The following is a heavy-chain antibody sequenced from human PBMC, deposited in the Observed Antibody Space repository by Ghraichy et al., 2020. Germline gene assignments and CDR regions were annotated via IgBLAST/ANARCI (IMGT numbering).Heavy chain of an antibody. V-gene: IGHV3-30*03. CDR3: ARDRGGYDVLTGYYYHYYGMDV. Sequence: GESLNISCVASGFTFGNYGIHWARQAPGKGLEWVALISYDGNKKDYVDSVKGRFTISRDNSKNTVYLQMNSLRAEDTAVYYCARDRGGYDVLTGYYYHYYGMDVWSQGTTVTVSS. CDR2: ISYDGNKK. D-gene: IGHD3-9*01. CDR1: GFTFGNYG. J-gene: IGHJ6*02.